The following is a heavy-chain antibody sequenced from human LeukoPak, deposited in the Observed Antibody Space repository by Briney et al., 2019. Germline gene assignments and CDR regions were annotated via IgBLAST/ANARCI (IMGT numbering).Heavy chain of an antibody. CDR2: FDPEDGET. V-gene: IGHV1-24*01. J-gene: IGHJ4*02. CDR3: ATGTIYCSSCSDDY. CDR1: GYSLTELS. D-gene: IGHD2-2*01. Sequence: GASAKVSCKVSGYSLTELSMHWVRQAPGKGLEWMGGFDPEDGETPIFAQKFQGRVTVTEDTSTDTAYMELSSLRSEDTAVYYCATGTIYCSSCSDDYWGQGTLVTVSS.